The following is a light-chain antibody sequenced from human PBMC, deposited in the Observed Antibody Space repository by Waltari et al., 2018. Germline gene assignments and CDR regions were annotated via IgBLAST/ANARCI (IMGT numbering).Light chain of an antibody. J-gene: IGLJ3*02. V-gene: IGLV2-14*04. CDR2: DVS. CDR3: SSYTSSSPWV. Sequence: WYQQHPGKAPQLMIYDVSKRPSGVSNRFSGSKSGNTASLTISGLQAEDEADYYCSSYTSSSPWVFGGGTKLTVL.